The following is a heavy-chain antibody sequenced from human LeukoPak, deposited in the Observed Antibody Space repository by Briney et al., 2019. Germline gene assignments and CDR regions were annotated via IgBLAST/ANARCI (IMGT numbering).Heavy chain of an antibody. CDR3: ARGYSTGSKSFSLYYYMDV. CDR2: IYSSGST. J-gene: IGHJ6*03. Sequence: SETLSLTCTVSGGSMSGYFWTWVRQAAGKGLEWIWRIYSSGSTKYNPSLKSRVTISLDMSKSQFSLKLTSVTAADTAAYYCARGYSTGSKSFSLYYYMDVWGKGTTVAV. D-gene: IGHD2-8*02. CDR1: GGSMSGYF. V-gene: IGHV4-4*07.